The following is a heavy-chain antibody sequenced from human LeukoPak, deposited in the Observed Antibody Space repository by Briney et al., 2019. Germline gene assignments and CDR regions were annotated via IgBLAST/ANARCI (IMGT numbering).Heavy chain of an antibody. Sequence: ASVKVSCKASGYTFTDYYIHWVRQARGQGLEWMGWINPKSGGANYAQKFQGRVTMTRDTSISTAYMELSRLRSDDTAVYYCASITMVRGVTNFDYWGQGTLVTVSS. J-gene: IGHJ4*02. CDR2: INPKSGGA. CDR1: GYTFTDYY. V-gene: IGHV1-2*02. CDR3: ASITMVRGVTNFDY. D-gene: IGHD3-10*01.